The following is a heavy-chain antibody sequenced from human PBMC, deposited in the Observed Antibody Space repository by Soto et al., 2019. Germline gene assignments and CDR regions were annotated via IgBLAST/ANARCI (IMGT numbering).Heavy chain of an antibody. Sequence: CGRLRLSCSASGFTFNTFAMHWVRQTPGERLEFVSAISSNGGNTYYADSVKCRFAISRDNSKNTLYLHRYILRPEDTALYYCVNEGSLPSHWYGQFHCSGQGNMVTV. D-gene: IGHD6-13*01. J-gene: IGHJ4*02. CDR2: ISSNGGNT. CDR1: GFTFNTFA. V-gene: IGHV3-64D*08. CDR3: VNEGSLPSHWYGQFHC.